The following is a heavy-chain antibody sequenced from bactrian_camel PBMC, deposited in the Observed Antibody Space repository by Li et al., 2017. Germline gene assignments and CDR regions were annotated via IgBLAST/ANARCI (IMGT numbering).Heavy chain of an antibody. Sequence: HVQLVESGGGTVQAGGSLRLSCKISGRTRSTVCMGWFRQAPGKEREAVAAIYTKLGSTFYADSVKDRFTISRDNAKNTIYLHLKSLKAEDSAMYYCIAGGYGGSWEASLTSGYWGQGTQVTVS. D-gene: IGHD6*01. CDR2: IYTKLGST. CDR1: GRTRSTVC. CDR3: IAGGYGGSWEASLTSGY. J-gene: IGHJ6*01. V-gene: IGHV3-3*01.